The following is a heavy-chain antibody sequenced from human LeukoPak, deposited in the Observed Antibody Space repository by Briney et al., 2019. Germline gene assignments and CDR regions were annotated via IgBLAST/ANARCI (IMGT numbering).Heavy chain of an antibody. V-gene: IGHV4-39*02. CDR3: ARLANGPDYNWFDP. J-gene: IGHJ5*02. CDR1: GGSISDSSYY. D-gene: IGHD2-8*01. Sequence: SETLSLTCTVSGGSISDSSYYWGWIRQPPGKGLEWIGGVYFSGSTYYTPSLKSRVSISVDTSKNHFSLKLSAVTAADTAVYYCARLANGPDYNWFDPWGQGTLVTVSS. CDR2: VYFSGST.